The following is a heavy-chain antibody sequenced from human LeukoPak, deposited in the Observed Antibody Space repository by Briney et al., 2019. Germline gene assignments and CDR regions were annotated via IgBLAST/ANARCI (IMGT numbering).Heavy chain of an antibody. CDR3: ARVGREDIVATLEDY. Sequence: SETLSLTCTVSGYSISSGYFWGWIRQPPRKGLEWIGSIYHSGSTYYNPSLKSRVTISVDTSKNQFSLKLSSVTAAVTAVYYCARVGREDIVATLEDYWGQGTLVTVSS. V-gene: IGHV4-38-2*02. CDR1: GYSISSGYF. J-gene: IGHJ4*02. CDR2: IYHSGST. D-gene: IGHD5-12*01.